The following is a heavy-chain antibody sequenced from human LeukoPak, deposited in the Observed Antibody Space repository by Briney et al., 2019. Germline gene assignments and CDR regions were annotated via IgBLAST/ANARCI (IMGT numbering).Heavy chain of an antibody. Sequence: PGRSLRLSCAASGFAFSSYGMHWVRQAPGKGLEWVAVISYDGSNKYYADSVKGRFTISRDNSRNTVYLQMNSLGAEDTAVYYCAKGRRYCSGGSCYYFDYWGQGTLVTVSS. CDR1: GFAFSSYG. D-gene: IGHD2-15*01. V-gene: IGHV3-30*18. CDR2: ISYDGSNK. J-gene: IGHJ4*02. CDR3: AKGRRYCSGGSCYYFDY.